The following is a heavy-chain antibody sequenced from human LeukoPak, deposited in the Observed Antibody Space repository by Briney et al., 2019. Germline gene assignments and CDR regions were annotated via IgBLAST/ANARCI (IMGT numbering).Heavy chain of an antibody. D-gene: IGHD3-3*01. CDR3: AKAVNDFWSGYYPFDY. V-gene: IGHV3-23*01. J-gene: IGHJ4*02. Sequence: GGSLRLSCAASGFTLNNYVMSWVRQAPGKGLEWVSAISGSGGSTYYADSVKGRFTISRDNSKNTLYLQMNSLRAEDTAVYYCAKAVNDFWSGYYPFDYWGQGTLVTVSS. CDR2: ISGSGGST. CDR1: GFTLNNYV.